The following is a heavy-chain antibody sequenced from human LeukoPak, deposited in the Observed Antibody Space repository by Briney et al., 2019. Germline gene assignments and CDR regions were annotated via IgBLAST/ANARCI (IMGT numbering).Heavy chain of an antibody. CDR3: ASKPYYFDY. Sequence: SETLSLTCTVSGYSISSGYYWGWIRQPPGKGLEWIGSIYHSGSTYYNPSLKSRVTISVDTSKNQFSLKLSSVTAADTAVYYCASKPYYFDYWGQGTLDTVSS. CDR1: GYSISSGYY. CDR2: IYHSGST. J-gene: IGHJ4*02. V-gene: IGHV4-38-2*02.